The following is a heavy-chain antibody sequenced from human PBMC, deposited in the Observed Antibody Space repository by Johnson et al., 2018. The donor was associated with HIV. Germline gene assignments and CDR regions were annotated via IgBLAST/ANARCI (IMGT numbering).Heavy chain of an antibody. CDR3: AKGRNTYGADVFDI. CDR1: GFIFSDYS. J-gene: IGHJ3*02. CDR2: ISSSGDTT. D-gene: IGHD4/OR15-4a*01. Sequence: QVQLVESGGDLVKPGGSLRLSCAASGFIFSDYSMSWVRQAPGKGLEWVSYISSSGDTTYYTDSVKGRFTISRDTAENLLYLQMNSLRVEDTAVYYCAKGRNTYGADVFDIWGQGTMVTVSS. V-gene: IGHV3-11*04.